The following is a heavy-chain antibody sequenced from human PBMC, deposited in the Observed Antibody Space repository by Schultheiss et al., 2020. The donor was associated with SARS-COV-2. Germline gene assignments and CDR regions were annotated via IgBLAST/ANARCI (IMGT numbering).Heavy chain of an antibody. CDR1: GYSFSDYG. Sequence: SVKVSCKASGYSFSDYGITWVRQAPGQGLEWMGGIIPIFGTANYAQKFQGRVTITADESTSTAYMELSSLRSEDTAVYYCARAPPRYSGYGGLLVLWYWGQGTLVTVSS. CDR3: ARAPPRYSGYGGLLVLWY. J-gene: IGHJ4*02. CDR2: IIPIFGTA. V-gene: IGHV1-69*13. D-gene: IGHD5-12*01.